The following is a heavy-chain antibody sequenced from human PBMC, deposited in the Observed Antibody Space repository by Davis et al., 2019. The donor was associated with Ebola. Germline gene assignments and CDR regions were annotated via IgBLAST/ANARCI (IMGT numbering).Heavy chain of an antibody. J-gene: IGHJ4*02. D-gene: IGHD2-2*01. CDR2: INAGNGNT. CDR1: GYTFTSYA. CDR3: ARVSCSSTSCPWLDY. V-gene: IGHV1-3*01. Sequence: ASVKVSCKASGYTFTSYAMHWVRQAPGQRLEWMGWINAGNGNTKYSQKFQGRVTITRDTSASTAYMELNSLRAEDTAVYYCARVSCSSTSCPWLDYWGQGTLVTVSS.